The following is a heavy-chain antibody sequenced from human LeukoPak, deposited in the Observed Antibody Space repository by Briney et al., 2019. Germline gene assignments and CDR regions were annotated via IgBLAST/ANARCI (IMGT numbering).Heavy chain of an antibody. CDR3: ARDPLYYYDSSGYCWDY. J-gene: IGHJ4*02. Sequence: ASVKVSCKASGYTFTGYYMHWVRQAPGQGLEWMGWINPNSGGTNYAQKLQGRVTMTTDTSTSTAYMELRSLRSDDTAVYYCARDPLYYYDSSGYCWDYWGQGTLVTVSS. CDR1: GYTFTGYY. V-gene: IGHV1-2*02. CDR2: INPNSGGT. D-gene: IGHD3-22*01.